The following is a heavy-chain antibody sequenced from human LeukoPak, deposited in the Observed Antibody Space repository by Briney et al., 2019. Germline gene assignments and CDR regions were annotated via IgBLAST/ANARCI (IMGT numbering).Heavy chain of an antibody. CDR3: AKDVFRWAFDY. Sequence: GGSLRLSCAASEFTFSSYHMNWVRQAPGKGLEWVSSISSSTYIYYADSVKGRFTISRDNAKNSLYLQMNSLRVEDTAIYYCAKDVFRWAFDYWGQGSLVTVSS. V-gene: IGHV3-21*04. CDR1: EFTFSSYH. J-gene: IGHJ4*02. CDR2: ISSSTYI. D-gene: IGHD5-24*01.